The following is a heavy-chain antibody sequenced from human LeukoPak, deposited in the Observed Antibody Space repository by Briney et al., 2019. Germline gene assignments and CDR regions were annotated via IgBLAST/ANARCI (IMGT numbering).Heavy chain of an antibody. V-gene: IGHV3-30*01. CDR1: GFTFSNHA. Sequence: GGSLRLSCAASGFTFSNHAMHWVRQAPGKGLEWVAVISFDATKEYFGKSVKGRFTISRDNSKATLYLQMHRLRIENTALYFCARFKVGTNTTQKNAFDIWGRGTEVAVSS. J-gene: IGHJ3*02. CDR3: ARFKVGTNTTQKNAFDI. D-gene: IGHD1-1*01. CDR2: ISFDATKE.